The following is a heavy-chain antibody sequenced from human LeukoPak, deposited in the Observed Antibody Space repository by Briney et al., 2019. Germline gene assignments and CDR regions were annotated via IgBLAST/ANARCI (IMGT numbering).Heavy chain of an antibody. CDR1: GFTFSSYA. V-gene: IGHV3-23*01. CDR3: ARDSAEFRSLISY. D-gene: IGHD1-14*01. Sequence: GSLRLSCAASGFTFSSYAMSWVRQAPGKGLEWVSAISGSGGSTYYADSVKGRFTIFRDNSKNTLYLQMNSLRAEDTAVYYCARDSAEFRSLISYWGQGTLVTVSS. J-gene: IGHJ1*01. CDR2: ISGSGGST.